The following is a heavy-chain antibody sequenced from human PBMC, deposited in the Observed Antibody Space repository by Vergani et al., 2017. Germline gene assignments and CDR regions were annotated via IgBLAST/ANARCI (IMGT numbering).Heavy chain of an antibody. Sequence: EVQLVQSGAEVKKPGESLKISCKGSGYSFTSYWIGWVRQMPGKGLEWMGIIYPGDSDTRYSPSFQGKVTISADKSISTAYLQWSSLKASDTAMYYCARHVSRLYCSGGSCYSRWFDPWGQGTLVTVSS. CDR3: ARHVSRLYCSGGSCYSRWFDP. J-gene: IGHJ5*02. V-gene: IGHV5-51*01. D-gene: IGHD2-15*01. CDR2: IYPGDSDT. CDR1: GYSFTSYW.